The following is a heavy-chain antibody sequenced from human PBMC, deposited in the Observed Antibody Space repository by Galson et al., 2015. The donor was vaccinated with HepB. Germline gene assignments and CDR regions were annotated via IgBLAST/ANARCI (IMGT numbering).Heavy chain of an antibody. J-gene: IGHJ2*01. Sequence: SLRLSCAASGFTFSSYAMHWVRQAPGKGLEWVAVISYDGSNKYYADSVKGRFTISRDNSKSTLYLQMNSLRAEDTAVYYCAREGSDSSWYWYFDLWGRGTLVTVSS. CDR3: AREGSDSSWYWYFDL. CDR1: GFTFSSYA. CDR2: ISYDGSNK. D-gene: IGHD6-13*01. V-gene: IGHV3-30*04.